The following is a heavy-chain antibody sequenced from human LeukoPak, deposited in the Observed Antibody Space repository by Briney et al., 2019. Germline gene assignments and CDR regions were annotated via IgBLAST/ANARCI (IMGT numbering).Heavy chain of an antibody. Sequence: ASVKVSCKASGYTFTSYDINWVRQATGQGLEWMGWMNPNSGNTGYAQKFQGRVTMTRNTSISTAYMELSSLRSEDTAVYYCASGQKYSPPSDGEFDYWGQGTLVTVSS. CDR3: ASGQKYSPPSDGEFDY. D-gene: IGHD3-10*01. CDR2: MNPNSGNT. CDR1: GYTFTSYD. V-gene: IGHV1-8*01. J-gene: IGHJ4*02.